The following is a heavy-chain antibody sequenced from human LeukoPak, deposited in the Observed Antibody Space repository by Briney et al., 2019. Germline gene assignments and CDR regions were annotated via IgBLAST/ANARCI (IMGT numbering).Heavy chain of an antibody. CDR3: ARASDGYSYGSFVDY. D-gene: IGHD5-18*01. CDR2: INPNSGAT. Sequence: GSVKVSCKASGYTFTGYYMQWVRQAPGQGLEWMGWINPNSGATNYAQKFQGWVTMTRDTSTTTAYMELSRLRFDDTAMYYCARASDGYSYGSFVDYWGQGTLVTVSS. CDR1: GYTFTGYY. J-gene: IGHJ4*02. V-gene: IGHV1-2*04.